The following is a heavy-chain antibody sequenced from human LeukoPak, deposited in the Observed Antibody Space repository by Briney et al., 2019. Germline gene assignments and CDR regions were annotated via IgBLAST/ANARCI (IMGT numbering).Heavy chain of an antibody. Sequence: PGGSLRLSCAASGFTVSGNYMSWVRQTQGKGLEWVSVIYSGGSTYYADSVKGRFTISRDNSKNTVSLQMNSLRAEDTAVYYCATIAARRFDNWGQGTLVTVSS. D-gene: IGHD6-6*01. CDR2: IYSGGST. V-gene: IGHV3-66*01. CDR3: ATIAARRFDN. J-gene: IGHJ4*02. CDR1: GFTVSGNY.